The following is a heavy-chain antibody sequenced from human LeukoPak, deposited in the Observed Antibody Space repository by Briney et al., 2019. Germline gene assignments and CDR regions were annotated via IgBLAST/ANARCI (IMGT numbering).Heavy chain of an antibody. J-gene: IGHJ4*02. CDR1: GFTFSSYA. CDR3: ARLKAVAGPHYCFDY. CDR2: ISYDGSNK. V-gene: IGHV3-30*04. D-gene: IGHD6-19*01. Sequence: GRSLRLSCGASGFTFSSYAMHWVRQAPGKGLEWVAVISYDGSNKDYADSVKGRFTISRDDSKNTLFLQMNSLRIDDTAVYYCARLKAVAGPHYCFDYWGQGTLVTVSS.